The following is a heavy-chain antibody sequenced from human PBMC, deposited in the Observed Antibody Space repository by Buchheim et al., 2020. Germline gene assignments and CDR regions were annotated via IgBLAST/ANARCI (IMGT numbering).Heavy chain of an antibody. CDR3: ARDPYYYDNSGYKYFFDY. D-gene: IGHD3-22*01. V-gene: IGHV4-39*07. Sequence: QLQLQESGPGLVKPSETLSLTCTVSGGSIDSRNYYWGWIRQPPGEGLEWIGTIYSTGTTYYNPSLKSRVTISVDTSKNQFSLKLSSVTAADTAVYYCARDPYYYDNSGYKYFFDYWGQGIL. CDR1: GGSIDSRNYY. J-gene: IGHJ4*02. CDR2: IYSTGTT.